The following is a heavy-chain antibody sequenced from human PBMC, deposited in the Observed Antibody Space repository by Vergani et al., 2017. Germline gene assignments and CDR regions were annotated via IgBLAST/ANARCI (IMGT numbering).Heavy chain of an antibody. CDR3: ARDLATVTTSPDY. CDR1: GYTFSSYG. CDR2: IWYDGSNK. D-gene: IGHD4-17*01. Sequence: QVQLVESGGGVVQPGRSLRLPCAASGYTFSSYGMHWVRQAPGKGLEWVAVIWYDGSNKYYADSVKGRFTISRDNSKNTLYLRMNSLRAADTAVYYCARDLATVTTSPDYWGQGTLVTVSS. J-gene: IGHJ4*02. V-gene: IGHV3-33*01.